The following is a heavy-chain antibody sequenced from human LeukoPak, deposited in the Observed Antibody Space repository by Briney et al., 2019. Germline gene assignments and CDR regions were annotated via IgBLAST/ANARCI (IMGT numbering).Heavy chain of an antibody. Sequence: GASVKVSCKVSGYTLTELSMHWVRQAPGQGLEWMGWINPNSGGTNYAQKFQGRVTMTRDTSISTAYMELSRLRSDDTAFYYCAPSGSYQSYWGQGTLVTVSS. J-gene: IGHJ4*02. V-gene: IGHV1-2*02. CDR2: INPNSGGT. D-gene: IGHD1-26*01. CDR3: APSGSYQSY. CDR1: GYTLTELS.